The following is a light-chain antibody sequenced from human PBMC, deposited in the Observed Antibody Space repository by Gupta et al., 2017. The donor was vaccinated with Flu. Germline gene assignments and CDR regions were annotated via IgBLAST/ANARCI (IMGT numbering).Light chain of an antibody. J-gene: IGLJ2*01. V-gene: IGLV1-51*01. Sequence: QSVLTQPPSVSAAPGQKVTIACSRSSSNIGNNYVSWYQQLPGTAPKLLIYDNDQRPSGIPDRFSGSKSGTSATLGITGLQTGDEADYYCGTLDSSLSTVVFGGGTKLTVL. CDR2: DND. CDR3: GTLDSSLSTVV. CDR1: SSNIGNNY.